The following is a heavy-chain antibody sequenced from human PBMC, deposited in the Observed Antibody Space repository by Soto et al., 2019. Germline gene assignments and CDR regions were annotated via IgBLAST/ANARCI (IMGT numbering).Heavy chain of an antibody. Sequence: EVQLVESGGGLVQPGGSLRLSCAASGFTFSSYSMNWVRQAPGKGLEWVSYISSSSSTIYYADSVKGRFTISRDNAKNSLYLQMNSLRDEDTAVYYCARAYYYDSSGSCDYWGQGTLVTVSS. CDR3: ARAYYYDSSGSCDY. CDR1: GFTFSSYS. D-gene: IGHD3-22*01. J-gene: IGHJ4*02. CDR2: ISSSSSTI. V-gene: IGHV3-48*02.